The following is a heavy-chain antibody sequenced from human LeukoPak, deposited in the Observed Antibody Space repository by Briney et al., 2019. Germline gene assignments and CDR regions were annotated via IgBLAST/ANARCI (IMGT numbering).Heavy chain of an antibody. Sequence: GESLKISCKGSGYSFTSYWIGRVRQMPGRGLEWMGIIYPGDSDTRYSPSFQGQVTISADKSISTAYLQWSSLKASDTAMYYCARRTAMVGDAFDIWGQGTMVTVSS. CDR1: GYSFTSYW. J-gene: IGHJ3*02. CDR3: ARRTAMVGDAFDI. V-gene: IGHV5-51*01. D-gene: IGHD5-18*01. CDR2: IYPGDSDT.